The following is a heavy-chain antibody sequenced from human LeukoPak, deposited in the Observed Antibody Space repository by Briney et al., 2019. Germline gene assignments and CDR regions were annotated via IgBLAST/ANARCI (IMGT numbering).Heavy chain of an antibody. Sequence: PGGSLRLSCAASGFTFSSYAMSWVRQAPGKGLEWVSAISGSGGSTYYADSVKGRFTISRDNSKNTLYLQMNSLRAEVTAVYYCAKLPPYSSGWYRGYYFDYWGQGTLVTVSS. D-gene: IGHD6-19*01. V-gene: IGHV3-23*01. CDR2: ISGSGGST. CDR3: AKLPPYSSGWYRGYYFDY. CDR1: GFTFSSYA. J-gene: IGHJ4*02.